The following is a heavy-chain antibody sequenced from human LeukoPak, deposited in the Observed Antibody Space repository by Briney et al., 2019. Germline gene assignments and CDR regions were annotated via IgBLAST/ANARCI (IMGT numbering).Heavy chain of an antibody. V-gene: IGHV3-30-3*01. J-gene: IGHJ4*02. CDR1: GFTFTTYD. CDR3: ARGAAEGRY. CDR2: ISSDGSSK. Sequence: GGSLRLSCAASGFTFTTYDIHWVRQARGKGLEWVAVISSDGSSKCYADSLKGRFNISRDNSKNKLYLQMNSLRVEDTAVYYCARGAAEGRYWGQGTLVTVSS. D-gene: IGHD6-13*01.